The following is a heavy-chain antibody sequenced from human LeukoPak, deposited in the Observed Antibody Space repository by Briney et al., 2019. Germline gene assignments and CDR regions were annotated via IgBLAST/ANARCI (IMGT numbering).Heavy chain of an antibody. D-gene: IGHD3-3*01. CDR3: ARAGPYDFWSGYWLDI. V-gene: IGHV1-18*01. CDR1: GYTFTIYG. Sequence: ASVKVSFKASGYTFTIYGISWVRQAPGQGLEWMGWISAYNGNTNYAQKLQGRVTMTTDTSTSTAYMELRSLRSDDTAVYYCARAGPYDFWSGYWLDIWGQGTMVTVSS. CDR2: ISAYNGNT. J-gene: IGHJ3*02.